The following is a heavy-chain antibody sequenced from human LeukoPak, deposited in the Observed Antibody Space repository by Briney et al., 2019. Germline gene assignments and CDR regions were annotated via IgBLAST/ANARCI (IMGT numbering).Heavy chain of an antibody. CDR2: ILYDGSNK. CDR3: ARNFGPYSRNWYSEDY. Sequence: GGSLRLSCAASGFTFSSYAKHWVRQAPGKGLEWVAVILYDGSNKYYADSVKGRFTISRDNSKNTLYLQMNSLRGEDTAVYYCARNFGPYSRNWYSEDYWGQGTLVTVSS. V-gene: IGHV3-30*04. J-gene: IGHJ4*02. CDR1: GFTFSSYA. D-gene: IGHD6-13*01.